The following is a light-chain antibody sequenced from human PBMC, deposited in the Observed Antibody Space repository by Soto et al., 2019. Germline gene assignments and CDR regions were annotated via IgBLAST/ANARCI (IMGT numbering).Light chain of an antibody. J-gene: IGLJ1*01. CDR1: SSDVGAYIY. CDR3: SSYSDSDTKV. V-gene: IGLV2-14*03. CDR2: EVN. Sequence: QSVLTQPASVSGSPGQSITISCGGTSSDVGAYIYVSWYQQYPGKAPKLIIYEVNNRPSGVSGRFSGSKSDTTAYLTISGLQAEDEAGYYCSSYSDSDTKVFGTGTKVTVL.